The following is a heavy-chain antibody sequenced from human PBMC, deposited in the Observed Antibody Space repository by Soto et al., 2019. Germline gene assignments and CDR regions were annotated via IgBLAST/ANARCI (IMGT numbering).Heavy chain of an antibody. CDR2: ISYDGREK. CDR1: GFTFSSYG. Sequence: PGGSLRLSCAASGFTFSSYGMHWVRQAPGKGLEWVAVISYDGREKYYVDSVKGRFTISRDNTKNSLYLQMNNLRAEDTAVYYCETRPPLERYFGVFDWWGQGSLVNVSS. CDR3: ETRPPLERYFGVFDW. J-gene: IGHJ4*02. V-gene: IGHV3-30*03. D-gene: IGHD3-3*01.